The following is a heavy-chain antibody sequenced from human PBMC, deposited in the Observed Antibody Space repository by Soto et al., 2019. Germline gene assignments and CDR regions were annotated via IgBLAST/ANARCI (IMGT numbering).Heavy chain of an antibody. J-gene: IGHJ4*02. CDR1: GFTFSSYA. D-gene: IGHD3-3*01. V-gene: IGHV3-23*01. Sequence: GGSLRLSCAASGFTFSSYAMSWVRQAPGKGPEWVSAISSGGGSTYYADSVKGRFTISRDNSKNTLYLQMNSLRAEDTAVYYCAKDKPIFGVVIVLRSSPAYFDYWGQGTLVTVSS. CDR2: ISSGGGST. CDR3: AKDKPIFGVVIVLRSSPAYFDY.